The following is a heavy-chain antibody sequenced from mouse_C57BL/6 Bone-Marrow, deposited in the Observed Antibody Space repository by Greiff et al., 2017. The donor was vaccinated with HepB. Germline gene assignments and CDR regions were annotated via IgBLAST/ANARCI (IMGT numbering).Heavy chain of an antibody. CDR1: GFTFSSYA. CDR2: ISDGGSYT. J-gene: IGHJ4*01. V-gene: IGHV5-4*01. Sequence: EVKVVESGGGLVKPGGSLKLSCAASGFTFSSYAMSWVRQTPEKRLEWVATISDGGSYTYYPDNVKGRFTIARANAKNNLYLQMSHLKSEDTAMYYCARDYPYYAMDYWGQGTSVTVSS. CDR3: ARDYPYYAMDY.